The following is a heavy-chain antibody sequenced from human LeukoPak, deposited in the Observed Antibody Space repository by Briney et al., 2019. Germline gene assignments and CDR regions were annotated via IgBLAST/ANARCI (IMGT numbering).Heavy chain of an antibody. Sequence: GGSLRLSCAASGFTFSSYNMNWVRQAPGKGLEWVSSISSSSSYIYYTDSVKGRFTISRDNAKNSLYLQMNSLRAEDTAVYYCARDMMGATLYFDSWGQGTLVTVSS. CDR3: ARDMMGATLYFDS. CDR2: ISSSSSYI. D-gene: IGHD1-26*01. J-gene: IGHJ4*02. CDR1: GFTFSSYN. V-gene: IGHV3-21*01.